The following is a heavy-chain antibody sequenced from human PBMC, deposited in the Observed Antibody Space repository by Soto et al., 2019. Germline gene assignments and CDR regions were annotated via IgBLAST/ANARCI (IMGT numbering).Heavy chain of an antibody. CDR1: GGSISRGDYY. J-gene: IGHJ6*02. CDR3: AREDIVLVPATTDYYGLDV. V-gene: IGHV4-30-4*01. CDR2: IYHSGRT. D-gene: IGHD2-2*01. Sequence: QVQLQESGPGLVKPSQTLSLTCTVSGGSISRGDYYWNWIRQPPGKRLGWIGHIYHSGRTYYNPSRESRVDISVDKSKNQFSRKLRSVTAADTVVYYCAREDIVLVPATTDYYGLDVWGQGTTVTVSS.